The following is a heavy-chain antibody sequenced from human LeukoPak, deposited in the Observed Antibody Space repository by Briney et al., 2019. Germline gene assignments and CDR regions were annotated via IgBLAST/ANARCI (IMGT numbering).Heavy chain of an antibody. CDR3: ARSAGGTVDY. J-gene: IGHJ4*02. D-gene: IGHD6-13*01. Sequence: SQTLSLTCAISGDSVASNNDAWNWIRQSPSRGPEWLGRTYYRSKWYNDYAVSVKGRITINPDTSRNQFSLHLNSVTPEDSAVYYCARSAGGTVDYWGQGALVTVSS. CDR1: GDSVASNNDA. V-gene: IGHV6-1*01. CDR2: TYYRSKWYN.